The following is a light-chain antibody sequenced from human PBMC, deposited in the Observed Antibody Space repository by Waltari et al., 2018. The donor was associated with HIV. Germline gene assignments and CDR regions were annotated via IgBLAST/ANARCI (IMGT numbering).Light chain of an antibody. CDR3: QQRTKWPT. CDR1: QSVFTY. V-gene: IGKV3-11*01. Sequence: EIVLTQSPATLSLSPGERATLSCRASQSVFTYLAWYQQKPGQAPRLLIYDASSRATGIPARFSASGYGTDFTLTISSLEPEDFAVYFCQQRTKWPTFGGGTKVEIK. J-gene: IGKJ4*01. CDR2: DAS.